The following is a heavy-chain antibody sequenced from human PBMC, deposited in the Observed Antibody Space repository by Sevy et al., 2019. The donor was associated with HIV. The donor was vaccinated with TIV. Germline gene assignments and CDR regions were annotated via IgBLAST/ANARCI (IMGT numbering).Heavy chain of an antibody. V-gene: IGHV3-33*01. CDR3: ARSEEYCSSTSCYHYYYYYGMDV. D-gene: IGHD2-2*01. Sequence: GGSLRLSCAASGFTFSSYGMHWVRQAPGKGLEWVAVIWYDGSSKYYADSVKGRFTISRDNSKNTLYLQMNSLGAEDTAVYYCARSEEYCSSTSCYHYYYYYGMDVWGQGTTVTSP. J-gene: IGHJ6*02. CDR2: IWYDGSSK. CDR1: GFTFSSYG.